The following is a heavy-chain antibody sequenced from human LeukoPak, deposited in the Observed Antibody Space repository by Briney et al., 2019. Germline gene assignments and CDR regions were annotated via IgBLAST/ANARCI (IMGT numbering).Heavy chain of an antibody. Sequence: PGGSLRLSCAASGFTFSSYSMNWVRQAPGKGLEWVSSISSSSSYIYYADSVKGRFTISRDNAKNSLYLQMNSLRVEDSAIYYCVRDNGASSWVYWGQGTVVTVSS. J-gene: IGHJ4*02. V-gene: IGHV3-21*04. CDR3: VRDNGASSWVY. CDR2: ISSSSSYI. CDR1: GFTFSSYS. D-gene: IGHD6-13*01.